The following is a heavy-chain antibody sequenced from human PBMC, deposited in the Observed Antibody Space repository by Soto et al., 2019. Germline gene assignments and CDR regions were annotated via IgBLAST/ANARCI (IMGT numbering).Heavy chain of an antibody. V-gene: IGHV1-69*12. J-gene: IGHJ3*02. CDR1: GGTFSSYA. CDR2: IIPIFGTA. Sequence: QVQLVQSGAEVKKPGSSVKVSCKASGGTFSSYAISWVRQAPGQGLEWMGGIIPIFGTANYAQKFQGRVTLTADESTSTAYMELSSLRSEDTAVYYCARERRAITRVRGVTPPDAFDIWGQGTMVTVSS. CDR3: ARERRAITRVRGVTPPDAFDI. D-gene: IGHD3-10*01.